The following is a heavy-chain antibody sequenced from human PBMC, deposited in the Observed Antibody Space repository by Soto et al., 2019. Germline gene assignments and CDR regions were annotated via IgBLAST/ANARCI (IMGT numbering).Heavy chain of an antibody. D-gene: IGHD3-3*01. Sequence: GGSLRLSCAASGFTFSSYSMNWVRQAPGKGLEWVSSISSSSYIYYADSVKGRFTISRDNAKNSLYLQMNSLRAEDTAVYYCARMYYDFWSGPYYYGMDVWGQGTTVTVSS. V-gene: IGHV3-21*01. CDR3: ARMYYDFWSGPYYYGMDV. CDR2: ISSSSYI. CDR1: GFTFSSYS. J-gene: IGHJ6*02.